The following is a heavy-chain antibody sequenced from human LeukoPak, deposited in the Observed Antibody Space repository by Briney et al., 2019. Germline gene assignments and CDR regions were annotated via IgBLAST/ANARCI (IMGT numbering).Heavy chain of an antibody. CDR2: ISSSSSYI. D-gene: IGHD6-13*01. CDR1: GFTFSSYS. CDR3: ARGWAAAGAGSVDY. J-gene: IGHJ4*02. Sequence: GGSLRLSCAASGFTFSSYSMNWVRQAPGEGLEWVSSISSSSSYIYYADSVKGRFTISRDNAKNSLYLQMNSLRAEDTAVYYCARGWAAAGAGSVDYWGQGTLVTVSS. V-gene: IGHV3-21*01.